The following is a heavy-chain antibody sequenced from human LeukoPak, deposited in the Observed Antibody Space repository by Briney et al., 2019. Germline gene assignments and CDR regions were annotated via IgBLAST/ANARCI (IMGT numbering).Heavy chain of an antibody. CDR2: IRSSSRYI. J-gene: IGHJ6*02. Sequence: GGSLRLSCAACGSTFSRYSMKWVRQAPGKGLEWVSSIRSSSRYIYYADSVKGRFTISRDNGQNSLYLQMNSLRAEDTAVYYCARERIVPGGDYPYYYYYGMDVWGQGTTVTVSS. D-gene: IGHD4-17*01. CDR3: ARERIVPGGDYPYYYYYGMDV. V-gene: IGHV3-21*01. CDR1: GSTFSRYS.